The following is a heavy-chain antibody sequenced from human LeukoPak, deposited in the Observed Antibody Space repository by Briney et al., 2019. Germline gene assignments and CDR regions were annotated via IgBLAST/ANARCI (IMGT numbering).Heavy chain of an antibody. Sequence: SETLSLTCTVSGGSISSYYWSWIRQPPGKGLEWIGYIYYSGSTNSNPSLKSRVTISVDTSKNQFSLKLSSVTAADTAVYYCARHGRYIAAAGGWFDPWGQGTLVTVSS. V-gene: IGHV4-59*08. CDR2: IYYSGST. CDR3: ARHGRYIAAAGGWFDP. CDR1: GGSISSYY. D-gene: IGHD6-13*01. J-gene: IGHJ5*02.